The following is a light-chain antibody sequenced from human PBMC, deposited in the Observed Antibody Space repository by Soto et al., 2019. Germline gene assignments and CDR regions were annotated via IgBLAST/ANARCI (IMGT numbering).Light chain of an antibody. V-gene: IGLV1-44*01. Sequence: SVLTQPPSASGTPGQRVTISCSGSSSNIGTNTVIWYQQLPGAAPKLLIYSDNQRPSGVPDRFSGSKSGTSASLAISGLQSEDGADYYCAAWDVSLVVFGGGTKVTVL. CDR2: SDN. CDR1: SSNIGTNT. J-gene: IGLJ2*01. CDR3: AAWDVSLVV.